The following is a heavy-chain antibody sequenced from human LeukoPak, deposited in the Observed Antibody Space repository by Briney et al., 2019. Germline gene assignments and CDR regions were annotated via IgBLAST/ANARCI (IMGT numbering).Heavy chain of an antibody. D-gene: IGHD3-22*01. CDR1: GFTFSDYY. J-gene: IGHJ5*02. CDR2: ISSSGSTI. V-gene: IGHV3-11*01. CDR3: AREYYDSSGYYYQHNWFDP. Sequence: GGSLRLSCAASGFTFSDYYMSWIRQAPGKGLEWVSYISSSGSTIYYADSVKGRFTISRDNAKNSLYLQMYSLRAEDTAVYYCAREYYDSSGYYYQHNWFDPWGQGTLVTVSS.